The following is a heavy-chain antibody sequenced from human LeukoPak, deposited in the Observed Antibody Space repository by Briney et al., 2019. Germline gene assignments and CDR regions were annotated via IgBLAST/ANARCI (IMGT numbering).Heavy chain of an antibody. CDR1: GFTFSSYG. V-gene: IGHV3-21*04. J-gene: IGHJ5*02. CDR2: ISGSGSTI. CDR3: ARDLAPGWFDP. Sequence: PGGSLRLSCAASGFTFSSYGMSWVRQAPGKGLEWVSAISGSGSTIYYADSVKGRFTISRDNAKNSLYLQMNSLRAEDTAVYYCARDLAPGWFDPWGQGTLVTVSS.